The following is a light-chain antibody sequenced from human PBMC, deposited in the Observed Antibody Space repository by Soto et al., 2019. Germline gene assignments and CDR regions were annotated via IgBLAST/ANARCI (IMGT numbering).Light chain of an antibody. CDR2: AAS. J-gene: IGKJ5*01. CDR3: QQTDSTPPIT. Sequence: DIQMTQSPSSLSASVGDSLTCTCRESQSISSYLNWYQQKPGKAPKLLIYAASSLQSGVPSRFSGSGSGTDFTLTISSLQPEDSAAYYCQQTDSTPPITFGQGTRLEI. CDR1: QSISSY. V-gene: IGKV1-39*01.